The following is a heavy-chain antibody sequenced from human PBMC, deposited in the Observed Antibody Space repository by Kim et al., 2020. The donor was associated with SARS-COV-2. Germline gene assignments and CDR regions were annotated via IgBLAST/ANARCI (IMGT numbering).Heavy chain of an antibody. CDR1: GLAVYRFA. V-gene: IGHV3-23*01. CDR3: AKDHPSPGWPTFGD. CDR2: ITNNNGKT. D-gene: IGHD6-19*01. J-gene: IGHJ4*02. Sequence: GGSLRLSCAASGLAVYRFAMNWVRQAPGKGLEWISAITNNNGKTYYQDSVRGRFTISRDESKNIVYLHMSNLRVEDTAIYYCAKDHPSPGWPTFGDWGQG.